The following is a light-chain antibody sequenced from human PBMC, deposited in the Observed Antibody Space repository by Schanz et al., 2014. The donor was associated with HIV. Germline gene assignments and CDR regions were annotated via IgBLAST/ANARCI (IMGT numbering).Light chain of an antibody. J-gene: IGKJ2*01. CDR3: QQSYSTPYT. V-gene: IGKV3-20*01. CDR2: ATS. Sequence: EIVLTQSPGSLSLSPGGRATLSCGASQRLSSSYLAWYQQKRDQPPRLVIYATSTRAAGIPDRFSGTGSGTDFTLTISSLQPEDFATYYCQQSYSTPYTFGQGTKLEIK. CDR1: QRLSSSY.